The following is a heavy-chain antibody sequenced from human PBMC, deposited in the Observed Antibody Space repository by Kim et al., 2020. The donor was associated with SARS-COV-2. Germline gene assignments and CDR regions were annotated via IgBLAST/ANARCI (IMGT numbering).Heavy chain of an antibody. Sequence: SETLSLTCSVSGGSINNFLWNWIRESPGKGLEWIGYISSSGSTNYNPSLKSRVTISVDTSKKQFSLKLHTVTASDTAVYYCARQGYSDWTKYFYAMDVWGQGTTVTASS. CDR1: GGSINNFL. D-gene: IGHD3-9*01. CDR2: ISSSGST. V-gene: IGHV4-59*13. CDR3: ARQGYSDWTKYFYAMDV. J-gene: IGHJ6*02.